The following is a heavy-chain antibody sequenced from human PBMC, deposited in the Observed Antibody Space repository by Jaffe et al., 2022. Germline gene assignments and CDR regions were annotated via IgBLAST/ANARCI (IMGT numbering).Heavy chain of an antibody. V-gene: IGHV1-8*01. CDR2: MNPNSGNT. Sequence: QVQLVQSGAEVKKPGASVKVSCKASGYTFTSYDINWVRQATGQGLEWMGWMNPNSGNTGYAQKFQGRVTMTRNTSISTAYMELSSLRSEDTAVYYCARQRYCSGGSCYRRFDPWGQGTLVTVSS. J-gene: IGHJ5*02. CDR1: GYTFTSYD. CDR3: ARQRYCSGGSCYRRFDP. D-gene: IGHD2-15*01.